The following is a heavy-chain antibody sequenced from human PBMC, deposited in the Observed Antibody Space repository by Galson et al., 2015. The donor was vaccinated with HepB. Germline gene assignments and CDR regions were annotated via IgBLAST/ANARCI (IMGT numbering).Heavy chain of an antibody. D-gene: IGHD5-18*01. CDR1: GFTFSSYS. CDR2: ISSSSSYI. Sequence: SLRLSCAASGFTFSSYSMNWVRQAPGKGLEWVSSISSSSSYIYYADSVRGRFTISRDNAKNSLYLQMNSLRAEDTAVYYCARAGRTANPEGFDWYFDLWGRGTLVPVSS. J-gene: IGHJ2*01. CDR3: ARAGRTANPEGFDWYFDL. V-gene: IGHV3-21*01.